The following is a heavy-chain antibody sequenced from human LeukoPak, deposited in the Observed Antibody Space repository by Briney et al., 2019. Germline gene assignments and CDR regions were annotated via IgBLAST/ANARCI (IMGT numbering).Heavy chain of an antibody. CDR3: AKRAGIAAGFGLLFQH. CDR2: ISGSGGST. J-gene: IGHJ1*01. V-gene: IGHV3-23*01. CDR1: GFTFSSYA. D-gene: IGHD6-13*01. Sequence: GGSLRLSCAASGFTFSSYAMSRVRQAPGKGLEWVSAISGSGGSTYYADSVKGRFTISRDNSKNTLYLQMNSLRAEDTAVYYCAKRAGIAAGFGLLFQHWGQGTLVTVSS.